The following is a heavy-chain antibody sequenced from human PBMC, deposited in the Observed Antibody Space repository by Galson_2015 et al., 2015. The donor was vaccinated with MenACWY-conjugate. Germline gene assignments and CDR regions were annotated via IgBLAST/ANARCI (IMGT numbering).Heavy chain of an antibody. J-gene: IGHJ4*02. D-gene: IGHD1-14*01. CDR3: AREYNK. CDR1: GGSVSSGSY. V-gene: IGHV4-61*01. Sequence: ETLSLTCTVSGGSVSSGSYWTWIRQPPGKGLEWIGLIYSSGGTKYNPSLKSRVTISLDMSKNQVSLKLSSVTAADTAVYYCAREYNKWGQGTLVTVSS. CDR2: IYSSGGT.